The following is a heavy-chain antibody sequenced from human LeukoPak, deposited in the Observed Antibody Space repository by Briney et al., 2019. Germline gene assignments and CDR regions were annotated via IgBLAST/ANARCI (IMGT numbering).Heavy chain of an antibody. CDR2: ISGSGGST. D-gene: IGHD3-22*01. J-gene: IGHJ4*02. Sequence: GSLRLSCAASGFTFSSYEMIWVRQAPGKGLEWVSAISGSGGSTYYADSVKGRFTISRDNSKNTLYLQMNSLRAEDTAVYYCAKDQRYYDSSGFGTFYWGQGTLVTVSS. CDR3: AKDQRYYDSSGFGTFY. CDR1: GFTFSSYE. V-gene: IGHV3-23*01.